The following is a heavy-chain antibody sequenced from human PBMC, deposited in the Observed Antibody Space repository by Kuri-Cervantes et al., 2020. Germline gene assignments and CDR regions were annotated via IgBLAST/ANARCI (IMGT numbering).Heavy chain of an antibody. V-gene: IGHV4-39*07. CDR1: GGSISSSSYY. CDR2: IYYSGST. D-gene: IGHD3-3*01. Sequence: SETLSLTCTVSGGSISSSSYYWGWIRQPPGKGLEWIGSIYYSGSTNYNPSLKSRVTISVDTSKNQFSLKLSSVTAADTAVYYCASSPRYDFWSGYYKTQYGMDVWGQGTTVTVSS. CDR3: ASSPRYDFWSGYYKTQYGMDV. J-gene: IGHJ6*02.